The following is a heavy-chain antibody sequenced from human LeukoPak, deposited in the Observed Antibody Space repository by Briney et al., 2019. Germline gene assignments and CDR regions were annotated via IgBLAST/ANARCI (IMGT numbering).Heavy chain of an antibody. CDR1: GFTFSTYS. CDR2: ISSSTNRI. V-gene: IGHV3-48*02. CDR3: ARDIHWAFDY. D-gene: IGHD7-27*01. J-gene: IGHJ4*02. Sequence: GGSLRLSCAASGFTFSTYSMNWVRQPPGKGLEWVSYISSSTNRIYYADSVKGRFTISRDSARRSLFLQMNSLRDEDTAVYYCARDIHWAFDYWGQGTLVTVSS.